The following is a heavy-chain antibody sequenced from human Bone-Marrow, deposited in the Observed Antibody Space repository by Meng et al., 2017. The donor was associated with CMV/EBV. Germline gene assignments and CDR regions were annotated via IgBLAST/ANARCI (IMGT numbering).Heavy chain of an antibody. Sequence: LSLTCAASGFTFSSYAMHWVRQAPGKGLEWVAVISYDGSNKYYADSVKGRFTISRDNSKNTLYLQMNSLRAEDTAVYYCAREYSGSYPYYYYGMDVWGQGNTVIVAS. J-gene: IGHJ6*02. V-gene: IGHV3-30*04. CDR1: GFTFSSYA. CDR3: AREYSGSYPYYYYGMDV. CDR2: ISYDGSNK. D-gene: IGHD1-26*01.